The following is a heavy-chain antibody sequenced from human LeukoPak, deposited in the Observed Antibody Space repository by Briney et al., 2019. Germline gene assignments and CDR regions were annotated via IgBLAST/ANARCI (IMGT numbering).Heavy chain of an antibody. J-gene: IGHJ3*02. CDR1: GGSISSYY. Sequence: SETLSLTCTVSGGSISSYYWSWIRQPPGKGLEGVGYIYYSGSTNYNSSLKSRVTISVDTSKNQFSLKLSSVTAADTAVYCCARDGGLLWFGELFDAFDIWGQGTMVTVSS. CDR2: IYYSGST. V-gene: IGHV4-59*01. D-gene: IGHD3-10*01. CDR3: ARDGGLLWFGELFDAFDI.